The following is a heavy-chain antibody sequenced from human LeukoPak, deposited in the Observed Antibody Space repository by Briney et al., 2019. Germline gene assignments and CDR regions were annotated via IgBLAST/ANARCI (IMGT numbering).Heavy chain of an antibody. CDR2: IYTSGST. D-gene: IGHD3-16*02. Sequence: PSETLSLTCTVSGGSISSYYWSWTRQPAGKGLEWIGRIYTSGSTNYNPSLKSRVTMSVDTSKNQFSLKLSSVTAADTAVYYCARDALYDYVWGSYRDPPDAFDIWGQGTMVTVSS. CDR3: ARDALYDYVWGSYRDPPDAFDI. CDR1: GGSISSYY. V-gene: IGHV4-4*07. J-gene: IGHJ3*02.